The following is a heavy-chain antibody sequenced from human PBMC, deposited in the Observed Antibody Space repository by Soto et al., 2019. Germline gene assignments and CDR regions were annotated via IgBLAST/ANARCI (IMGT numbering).Heavy chain of an antibody. D-gene: IGHD4-17*01. Sequence: SVKVSCKASEYTFTIYYMHWVLQSPLQGLEWMGIINPSGGSTSYAQKFQGRVTMTRDTSTSTVYMELSSLRSEDTAVYYCARVGNYGDYFAYFDYWGQGTLVTVSS. CDR2: INPSGGST. V-gene: IGHV1-46*01. CDR3: ARVGNYGDYFAYFDY. J-gene: IGHJ4*02. CDR1: EYTFTIYY.